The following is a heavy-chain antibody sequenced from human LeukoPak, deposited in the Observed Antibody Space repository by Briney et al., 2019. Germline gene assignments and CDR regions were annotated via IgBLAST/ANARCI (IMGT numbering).Heavy chain of an antibody. CDR3: AREPKSAGYPD. J-gene: IGHJ4*02. Sequence: GSSVKVSCKASGGTLSSYAISWVRQAPGQGLEWMGRIIPIFGTANYAQKFQGRVTITTDESTSTAYMELSSLRSEDTAVYYCAREPKSAGYPDWGQGTLVTVSS. CDR1: GGTLSSYA. V-gene: IGHV1-69*05. D-gene: IGHD3-16*02. CDR2: IIPIFGTA.